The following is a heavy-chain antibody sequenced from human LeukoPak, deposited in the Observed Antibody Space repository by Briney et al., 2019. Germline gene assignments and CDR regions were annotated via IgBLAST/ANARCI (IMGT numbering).Heavy chain of an antibody. CDR2: ISASGGST. Sequence: GGSLRLSCAASGFTFSSYGMHWVRQAPGKGLEWVSSISASGGSTYSADSVKGRFTISRDNSKNTVYLQVSSLRAEDTAVYYCAKGLQRTTFGVDVCGQGTTVIVSS. D-gene: IGHD3-3*01. V-gene: IGHV3-23*01. J-gene: IGHJ6*02. CDR3: AKGLQRTTFGVDV. CDR1: GFTFSSYG.